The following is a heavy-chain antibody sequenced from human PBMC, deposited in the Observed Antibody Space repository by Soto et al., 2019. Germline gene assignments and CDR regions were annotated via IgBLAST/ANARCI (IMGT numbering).Heavy chain of an antibody. V-gene: IGHV2-26*01. J-gene: IGHJ4*02. CDR3: APALRQGLPIYYFDS. Sequence: QVTLKESGPVLVKPTETLTLTCSVSGFSLSKARMGVSWIRQPPGKALEWLAHIFWNDERSYNTSLKSRLTISRDTSKRQVALTMTNVDPVDTGTYFCAPALRQGLPIYYFDSWGQGTLVTVSS. CDR2: IFWNDER. D-gene: IGHD2-15*01. CDR1: GFSLSKARMG.